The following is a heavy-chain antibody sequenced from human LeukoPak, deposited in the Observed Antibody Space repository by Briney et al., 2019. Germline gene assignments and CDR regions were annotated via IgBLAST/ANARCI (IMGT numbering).Heavy chain of an antibody. CDR1: GFTFSSYS. D-gene: IGHD6-19*01. CDR3: TRPASSRWPYDAFDI. J-gene: IGHJ3*02. V-gene: IGHV3-7*01. CDR2: IKQDGSEK. Sequence: GGSLRLSCAAPGFTFSSYSMNWVRQAPGKGLEWVADIKQDGSEKYYVDSVKGRFTISRDNAKNSLYLQMNSLRAEDTAVYYCTRPASSRWPYDAFDIWGQGTMVTVSS.